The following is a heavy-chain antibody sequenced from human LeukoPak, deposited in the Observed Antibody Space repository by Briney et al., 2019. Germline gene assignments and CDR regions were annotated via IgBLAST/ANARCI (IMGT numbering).Heavy chain of an antibody. D-gene: IGHD6-13*01. CDR1: GFTFSSYA. V-gene: IGHV3-23*01. Sequence: PGGSLRLSCAASGFTFSSYAMSWVRQAPGKGLEWVSAISGSGGSTYYADSVKGRFTISRDNSKNTLYLQMNSLRAEDTAVYYCANQRASSSWPYFDYWGQGTLVTVSS. CDR3: ANQRASSSWPYFDY. CDR2: ISGSGGST. J-gene: IGHJ4*02.